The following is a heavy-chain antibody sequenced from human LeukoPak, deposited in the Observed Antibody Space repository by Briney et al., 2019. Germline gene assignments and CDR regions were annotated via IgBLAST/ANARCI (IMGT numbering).Heavy chain of an antibody. CDR3: ARRPTVTTHFDY. V-gene: IGHV4-59*08. CDR1: GGSISSYY. Sequence: SETLSLTCTVSGGSISSYYWNWIRQPPGKGLEWIGYIYYTGSTNYNPSLKSRVTISLDTSKNQFSLKLSSVTAADTAVYYCARRPTVTTHFDYWGQGTLVTVSS. D-gene: IGHD4-17*01. J-gene: IGHJ4*02. CDR2: IYYTGST.